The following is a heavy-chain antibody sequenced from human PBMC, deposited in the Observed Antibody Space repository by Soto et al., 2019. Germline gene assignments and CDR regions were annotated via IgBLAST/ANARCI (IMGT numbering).Heavy chain of an antibody. Sequence: GGSLRLSCAASGFTFNRYWMNWVRQAPGKGLEWVANIKPDGSDENYVDSVKGRFTISRDNAKNSLYLQMNSLRAEDTAAYYCVRDDKAYSGFDSWGQGTLVTVSS. CDR2: IKPDGSDE. CDR1: GFTFNRYW. V-gene: IGHV3-7*01. D-gene: IGHD2-21*01. CDR3: VRDDKAYSGFDS. J-gene: IGHJ5*01.